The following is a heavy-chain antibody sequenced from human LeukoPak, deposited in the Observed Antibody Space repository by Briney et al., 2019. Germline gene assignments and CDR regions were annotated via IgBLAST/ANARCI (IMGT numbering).Heavy chain of an antibody. CDR3: AYRQVPPGYFQH. D-gene: IGHD5-18*01. V-gene: IGHV3-23*01. CDR1: GFTFSSYA. Sequence: PGGSLRLSCAPSGFTFSSYAMSWVRQAPGKGLEWVSAISGSGGSTSYADSVKGRFTISRDNSKNTLYLQMNSLRAEDTAVYYCAYRQVPPGYFQHWGQGTPVTVSS. J-gene: IGHJ1*01. CDR2: ISGSGGST.